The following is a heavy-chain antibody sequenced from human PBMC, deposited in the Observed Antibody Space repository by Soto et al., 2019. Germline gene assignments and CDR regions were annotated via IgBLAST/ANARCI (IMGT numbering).Heavy chain of an antibody. Sequence: SQTLSLTCAISGDSVSSNSAAWNWIRQSPPRGLEWLGRTYHRSKWYNDYAVSVKSRITINPDTSKNQFSLQLNSVTPEDTAVYYCARDSYCSGGSCYAFYGMDVWGQGTTVTVSS. J-gene: IGHJ6*02. CDR3: ARDSYCSGGSCYAFYGMDV. CDR2: TYHRSKWYN. D-gene: IGHD2-15*01. CDR1: GDSVSSNSAA. V-gene: IGHV6-1*01.